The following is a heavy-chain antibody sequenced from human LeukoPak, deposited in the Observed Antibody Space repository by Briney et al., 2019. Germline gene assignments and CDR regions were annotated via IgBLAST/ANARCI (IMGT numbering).Heavy chain of an antibody. D-gene: IGHD3-10*02. J-gene: IGHJ6*04. CDR1: RFTFSTYW. V-gene: IGHV3-74*01. CDR3: AELGITMIGGV. CDR2: IHSDGSST. Sequence: GGSLRLSCAASRFTFSTYWMHWVRQAPGKGLVWVSRIHSDGSSTSYADSVKGRFTISRDNAKNSLYLQMNSLRAEDTAVYYCAELGITMIGGVWGKGTTVTISS.